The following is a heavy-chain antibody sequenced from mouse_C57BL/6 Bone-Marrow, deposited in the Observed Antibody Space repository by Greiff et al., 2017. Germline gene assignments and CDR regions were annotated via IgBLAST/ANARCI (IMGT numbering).Heavy chain of an antibody. CDR1: GFSLTSYG. CDR3: ATIQRKFAY. CDR2: IWGVGST. V-gene: IGHV2-6*01. Sequence: VQLVASGPGLVAPSQSLSITCTVSGFSLTSYGVDWVRQSPGKGLEWLGVIWGVGSTNYNSALKSRLSISKDNSKSQVFLKMNSLQTDDTAMYYCATIQRKFAYWGQGTLVTVSA. J-gene: IGHJ3*01.